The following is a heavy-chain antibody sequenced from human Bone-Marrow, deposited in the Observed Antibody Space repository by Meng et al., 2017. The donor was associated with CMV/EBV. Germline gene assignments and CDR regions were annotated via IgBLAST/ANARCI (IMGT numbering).Heavy chain of an antibody. CDR2: IIPILGIA. Sequence: SVKVSCKASGYTFTSYGISWVRQAPGQGLEWMGRIIPILGIANYAQKFQGRVTITADKSTSTAYMELSSLRSEDTAVYYCARGTDGGNSVYYYYGMDVWGQGTTVTVPS. J-gene: IGHJ6*02. V-gene: IGHV1-69*04. CDR3: ARGTDGGNSVYYYYGMDV. CDR1: GYTFTSYG. D-gene: IGHD4-23*01.